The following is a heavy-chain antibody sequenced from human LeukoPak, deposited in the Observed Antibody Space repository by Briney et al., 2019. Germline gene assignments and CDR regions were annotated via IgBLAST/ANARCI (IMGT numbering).Heavy chain of an antibody. Sequence: QPGGSLRLSCAASGFNFSSYWMHWVRQTPGKGLVWVSRISGDGSSTTYAESVKGRFTISRDNAKNTLYLQMNTLRAEDTAVYYCARELPFDYWGQGTLVTVSS. CDR1: GFNFSSYW. V-gene: IGHV3-74*01. J-gene: IGHJ4*02. CDR2: ISGDGSST. CDR3: ARELPFDY.